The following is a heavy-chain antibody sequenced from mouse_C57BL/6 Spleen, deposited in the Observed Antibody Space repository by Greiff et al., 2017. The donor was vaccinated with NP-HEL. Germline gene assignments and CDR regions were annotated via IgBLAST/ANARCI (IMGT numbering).Heavy chain of an antibody. CDR2: ISSGSSTI. V-gene: IGHV5-17*01. CDR3: ARAYGSRNYFGY. D-gene: IGHD1-1*01. Sequence: EVKLMESGGGLVKPGGSLKLSCAASGFTFSDYGMHWVRQAPEKGLEWVAYISSGSSTIYYADTVKGRITMSKDNTKNTLFLQMTRLRSEDTAMYYCARAYGSRNYFGYWGQGTTLTVSS. CDR1: GFTFSDYG. J-gene: IGHJ2*01.